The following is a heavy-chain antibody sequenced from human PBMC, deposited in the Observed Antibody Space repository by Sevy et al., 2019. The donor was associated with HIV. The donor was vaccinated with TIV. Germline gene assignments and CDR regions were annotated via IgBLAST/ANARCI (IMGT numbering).Heavy chain of an antibody. CDR3: AKSALAVAATYLTDH. J-gene: IGHJ5*02. CDR1: GFSFSTYG. V-gene: IGHV3-30*18. CDR2: ISYDASNT. D-gene: IGHD6-19*01. Sequence: GGSLRLSCEASGFSFSTYGMHWARQAPGKGLEWVAVISYDASNTYYAYSVKGRVTISRDNSKNTLYLQMESLRAEDTAVYYCAKSALAVAATYLTDHWGQGTLVTVSS.